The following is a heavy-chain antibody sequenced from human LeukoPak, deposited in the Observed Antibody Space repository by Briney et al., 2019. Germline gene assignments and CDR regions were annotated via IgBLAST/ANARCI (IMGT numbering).Heavy chain of an antibody. CDR1: GGSVSSGSYY. Sequence: SETLSLTCTVSGGSVSSGSYYWSWIRQPPGKGLEWIGYIYYSGSTNYNPSLKSRVTISVDTSKNQFSLKLSSVTAADTAVYYCARGGSSWYWFDPWGQGTLVTVSS. CDR2: IYYSGST. J-gene: IGHJ5*02. D-gene: IGHD6-13*01. CDR3: ARGGSSWYWFDP. V-gene: IGHV4-61*01.